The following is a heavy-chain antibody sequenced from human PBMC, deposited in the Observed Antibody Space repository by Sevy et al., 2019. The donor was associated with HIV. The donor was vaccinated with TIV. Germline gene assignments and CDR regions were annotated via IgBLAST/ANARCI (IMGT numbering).Heavy chain of an antibody. V-gene: IGHV3-21*01. Sequence: GGSLRLSCAASGFTFSSYSMNWVRQAPGKGLEWVSSISSSSSYIYYADSLKGRFTISRDNAKNSLYLQMNSLRAEDTAVYYCARGGATMVRGVIMYYLGQGTLVTVSS. CDR1: GFTFSSYS. D-gene: IGHD3-10*01. J-gene: IGHJ4*02. CDR3: ARGGATMVRGVIMYY. CDR2: ISSSSSYI.